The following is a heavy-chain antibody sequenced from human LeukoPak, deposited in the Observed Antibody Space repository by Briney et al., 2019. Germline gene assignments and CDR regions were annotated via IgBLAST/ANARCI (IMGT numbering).Heavy chain of an antibody. Sequence: SETLSLTCGVSGGSIISSSYYWGWIRQPPGKGLEWIASMFYSGNTYYNPSLKSRVTMSVDTTENQFSLRLSSVTAADTAVYYCARHVVGNYDLLSFDYWGQGSLVTVSS. V-gene: IGHV4-39*01. D-gene: IGHD2-21*01. CDR1: GGSIISSSYY. CDR3: ARHVVGNYDLLSFDY. CDR2: MFYSGNT. J-gene: IGHJ4*02.